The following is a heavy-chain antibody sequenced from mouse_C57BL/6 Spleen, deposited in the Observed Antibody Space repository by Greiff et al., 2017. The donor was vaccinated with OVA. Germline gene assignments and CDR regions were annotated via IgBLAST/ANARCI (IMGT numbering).Heavy chain of an antibody. CDR2: ISSGSSTI. CDR3: ARVYGSGIHYAMDY. CDR1: GFTFSDYG. V-gene: IGHV5-17*01. J-gene: IGHJ4*01. Sequence: EVMLVESGGGLVKPGGSLKLSCAASGFTFSDYGMHWVRQAPEKGLEWVAYISSGSSTIYYADTVKGRFTISRDNAKNTLFLQRTSQRSEDTAMYYCARVYGSGIHYAMDYWGQGTSVTVSS. D-gene: IGHD1-1*01.